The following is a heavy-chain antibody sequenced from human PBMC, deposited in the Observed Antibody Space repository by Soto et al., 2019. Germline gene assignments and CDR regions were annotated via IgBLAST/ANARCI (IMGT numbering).Heavy chain of an antibody. CDR2: IYYSGST. Sequence: SETLSLTCTVSGGSISSSSYYWGWIRQPPGKGLEWIGSIYYSGSTYYNPSLKSRVTISVDTSKNQFSLKLSSVTAADTAVYYCARQGQQLVHVHGYFDYWGQGTLVTVSS. D-gene: IGHD6-6*01. CDR3: ARQGQQLVHVHGYFDY. J-gene: IGHJ4*02. CDR1: GGSISSSSYY. V-gene: IGHV4-39*01.